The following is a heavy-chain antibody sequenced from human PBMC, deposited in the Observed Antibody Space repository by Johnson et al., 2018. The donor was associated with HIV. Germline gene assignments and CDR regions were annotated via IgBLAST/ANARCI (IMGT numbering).Heavy chain of an antibody. CDR3: AKGGVLAAGTEGYAFDI. D-gene: IGHD6-13*01. J-gene: IGHJ3*02. V-gene: IGHV3-7*02. Sequence: VQLVESGGGLVQPGGSLRLSCAASGFTFSSYWMHWVRQAPGKGLEWVATIKQDGSEKYYVVSVQGRFTISRDNSKNTLYLQRNSLRAEDTAVYYCAKGGVLAAGTEGYAFDIWGQGTMVTVSS. CDR1: GFTFSSYW. CDR2: IKQDGSEK.